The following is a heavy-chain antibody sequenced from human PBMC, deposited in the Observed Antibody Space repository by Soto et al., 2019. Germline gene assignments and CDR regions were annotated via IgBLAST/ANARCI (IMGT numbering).Heavy chain of an antibody. D-gene: IGHD3-3*01. Sequence: AGGSLRLSCTASGFTFGDYAMSWVRQAPGKGLEWVGFIRSKAYGGTTEYAASVKGRFTISRDDSKSIAYLQMNSLKTEDTAVYYCTRPYYDFWSGYQTFDYWGQGTLVTAPQ. J-gene: IGHJ4*02. CDR2: IRSKAYGGTT. CDR3: TRPYYDFWSGYQTFDY. CDR1: GFTFGDYA. V-gene: IGHV3-49*04.